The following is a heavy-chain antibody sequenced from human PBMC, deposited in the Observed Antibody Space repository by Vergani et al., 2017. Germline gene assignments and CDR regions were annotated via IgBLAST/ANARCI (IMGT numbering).Heavy chain of an antibody. Sequence: EVQLLESGGGLVQPGGSLRLSCAASGFTFSSYAMSWVRQAPGKGLEWVSAISGSGGSTYYADSVKGRFTISRDNSKNTLYLQMNSLRAEDTAVYYCAKDKGRSIVAYYTPAFDIWGQGTMVTVSS. V-gene: IGHV3-23*01. CDR1: GFTFSSYA. J-gene: IGHJ3*02. CDR2: ISGSGGST. CDR3: AKDKGRSIVAYYTPAFDI. D-gene: IGHD1-26*01.